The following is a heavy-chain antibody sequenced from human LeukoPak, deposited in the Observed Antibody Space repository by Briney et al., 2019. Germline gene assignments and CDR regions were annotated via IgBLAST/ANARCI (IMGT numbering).Heavy chain of an antibody. D-gene: IGHD2-15*01. CDR2: IIPIFGTA. CDR1: GGTFSSYA. CDR3: AGVVAATRPGYYYYYMDV. J-gene: IGHJ6*03. V-gene: IGHV1-69*05. Sequence: SVKVSCKASGGTFSSYAISWVRQAPGQGLEWMGGIIPIFGTANYAQKFQGRVTITTDESTSTAYMELSSLRSEDTAVYYCAGVVAATRPGYYYYYMDVWGKGTTVTVSS.